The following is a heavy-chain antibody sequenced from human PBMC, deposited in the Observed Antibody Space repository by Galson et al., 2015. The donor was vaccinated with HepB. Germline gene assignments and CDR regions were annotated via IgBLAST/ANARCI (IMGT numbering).Heavy chain of an antibody. V-gene: IGHV3-49*03. D-gene: IGHD4-17*01. CDR3: TRDRTDDYGDALGYFDY. CDR1: GFTFGDYA. Sequence: SLRLSCAASGFTFGDYAMSWFRQAPGKGLEWVGFIRSKAYGGTTEYAASVKGRFTISRDDSKSIAYLQMNSLKTEDTAVYYCTRDRTDDYGDALGYFDYWGQGTLVTVSS. J-gene: IGHJ4*02. CDR2: IRSKAYGGTT.